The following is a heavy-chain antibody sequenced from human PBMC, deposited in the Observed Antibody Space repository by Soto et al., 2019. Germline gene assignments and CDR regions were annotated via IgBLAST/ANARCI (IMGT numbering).Heavy chain of an antibody. D-gene: IGHD5-18*01. V-gene: IGHV4-39*02. CDR3: AREYSYGHRMFDY. CDR1: GGSISSSSYY. CDR2: IYYSGST. J-gene: IGHJ4*02. Sequence: QLQLQESGPGLVKPSETLSLTCTVSGGSISSSSYYWGWIRQPPGKALEWIGSIYYSGSTYYNPSLKSRVTMSVDTSKNQCSLKLSSVTAADTAVYYCAREYSYGHRMFDYWGQGTLVNVSS.